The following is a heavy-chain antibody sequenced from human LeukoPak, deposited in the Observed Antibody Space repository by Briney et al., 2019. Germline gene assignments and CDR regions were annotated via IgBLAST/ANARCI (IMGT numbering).Heavy chain of an antibody. D-gene: IGHD3-10*01. CDR2: ISYDGSNK. Sequence: GGSLRLSCAASGFTFSSYGMHWVRQAPGEGLEWVAVISYDGSNKYYADSVKGRFTISRDNSKNTLYLQMNSLRAEDTAVYYCAKDRFRYYYGSGSYGDYWGQGTLVTVSS. V-gene: IGHV3-30*18. CDR3: AKDRFRYYYGSGSYGDY. J-gene: IGHJ4*02. CDR1: GFTFSSYG.